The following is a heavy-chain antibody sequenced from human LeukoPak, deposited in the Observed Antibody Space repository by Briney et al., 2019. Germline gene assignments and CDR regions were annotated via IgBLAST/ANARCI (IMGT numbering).Heavy chain of an antibody. CDR3: ARPVRGVTDYYMDV. D-gene: IGHD3-10*01. V-gene: IGHV4-39*07. CDR2: IYYSGGT. CDR1: GGSISSSSYY. Sequence: SETLSLTCTVSGGSISSSSYYWGWIRQPPGRGLEWVGSIYYSGGTYYNPSLKSRVTISVDTSKDQFSLKLSSVTAADTAVYYCARPVRGVTDYYMDVWGKGTTVTVSS. J-gene: IGHJ6*03.